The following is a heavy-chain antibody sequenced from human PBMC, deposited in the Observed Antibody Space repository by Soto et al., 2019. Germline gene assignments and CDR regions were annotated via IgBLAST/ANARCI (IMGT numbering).Heavy chain of an antibody. CDR1: GYTLTTYD. CDR2: MNPNSGNT. CDR3: ATFYYGSGTYKAPFGY. J-gene: IGHJ4*02. D-gene: IGHD3-10*01. Sequence: ASVKVSCKASGYTLTTYDISWVRQATGQGLEWMGWMNPNSGNTGYAQKFQGRVTMTRDTSISTAYMELSSLRSEDTAVYYCATFYYGSGTYKAPFGYWGQGTLVTVSS. V-gene: IGHV1-8*01.